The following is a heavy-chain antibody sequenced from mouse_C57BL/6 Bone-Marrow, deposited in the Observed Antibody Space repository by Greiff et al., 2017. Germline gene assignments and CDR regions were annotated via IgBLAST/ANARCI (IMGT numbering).Heavy chain of an antibody. CDR1: GYTFTSYG. CDR3: ANTTVVDPFDY. J-gene: IGHJ2*01. Sequence: QVQLQQSGAELARPGASVKLSCKASGYTFTSYGISWVKQRPGQGLEWIGEIYPRSGNTYYNEKFKGKATLTADKSSSTAYMELRSLTSEDSAVYFCANTTVVDPFDYWGQGTTLTVSS. D-gene: IGHD1-1*01. V-gene: IGHV1-81*01. CDR2: IYPRSGNT.